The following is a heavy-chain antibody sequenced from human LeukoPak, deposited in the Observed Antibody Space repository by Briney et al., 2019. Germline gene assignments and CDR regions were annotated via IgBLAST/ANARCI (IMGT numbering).Heavy chain of an antibody. Sequence: GRSLRLSCAASGFTFSSYGMHWVRQAPGKGLEWVAVISYDGSNKYYADSVKGRFTISRDNSKNTLYLQMNSLRAEDTAVYYCAKDSHYGSGSYYDYWGQGTLVTVSS. D-gene: IGHD3-10*01. CDR1: GFTFSSYG. J-gene: IGHJ4*02. V-gene: IGHV3-30*18. CDR3: AKDSHYGSGSYYDY. CDR2: ISYDGSNK.